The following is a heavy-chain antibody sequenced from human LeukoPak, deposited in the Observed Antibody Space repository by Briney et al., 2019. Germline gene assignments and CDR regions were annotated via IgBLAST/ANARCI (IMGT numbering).Heavy chain of an antibody. CDR3: ARASGSPSVFDY. D-gene: IGHD1-26*01. V-gene: IGHV4-59*01. J-gene: IGHJ4*02. CDR2: IYYSGST. CDR1: GGSISSYY. Sequence: SETLSLTCTVSGGSISSYYWSWIRQPPGKGLEWIGHIYYSGSTNYNPSLKSRVTISVDTSKNQFSLKLSSVTAADTAVYYCARASGSPSVFDYWGQGTLVTVSS.